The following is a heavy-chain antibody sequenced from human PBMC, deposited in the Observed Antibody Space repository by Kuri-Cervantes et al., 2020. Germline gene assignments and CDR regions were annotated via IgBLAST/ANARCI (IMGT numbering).Heavy chain of an antibody. Sequence: SVKVSCKASGYTFTSYGISWVRQARGQRLEWIGWIVVGSGNTNYAQKFQERVTITRDMSTSTAYMELSSLRSEDTAVYYCAAEAPNYYDSSGYNFDYWGQGTLVTVSS. V-gene: IGHV1-58*02. D-gene: IGHD3-22*01. CDR1: GYTFTSYG. CDR2: IVVGSGNT. J-gene: IGHJ4*02. CDR3: AAEAPNYYDSSGYNFDY.